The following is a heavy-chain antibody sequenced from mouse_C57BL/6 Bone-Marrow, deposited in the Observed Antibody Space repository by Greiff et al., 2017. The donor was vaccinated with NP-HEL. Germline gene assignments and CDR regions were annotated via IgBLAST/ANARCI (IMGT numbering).Heavy chain of an antibody. D-gene: IGHD1-1*01. V-gene: IGHV5-6*01. Sequence: EVKLVESGGDLVKPGGSLKLSCAASGFTFSSYGMSWVRQTPDKRLEWVATISSGGSYTYYPDSVKGRFTISRDNAKNTLYLQMSSLKSEDTAMYYCARPIYGSSYGYFDVWGTGTTVTVSS. CDR2: ISSGGSYT. CDR3: ARPIYGSSYGYFDV. CDR1: GFTFSSYG. J-gene: IGHJ1*03.